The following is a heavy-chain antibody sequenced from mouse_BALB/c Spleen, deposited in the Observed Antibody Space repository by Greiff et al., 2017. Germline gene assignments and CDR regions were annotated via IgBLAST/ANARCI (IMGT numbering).Heavy chain of an antibody. J-gene: IGHJ4*01. D-gene: IGHD2-4*01. V-gene: IGHV5-17*01. CDR1: GFTFSDYY. CDR2: ISSGSSTI. Sequence: EVKLVESGGGLVKPGGSLKLSCAAPGFTFSDYYMYWVRQTPEKRLEWVATISSGSSTIYYADTVKGRFTISRDNPKNTLFLQMTSLRSEDTAMYYCARCDYDEGAYAMDYWGKGTSATVSS. CDR3: ARCDYDEGAYAMDY.